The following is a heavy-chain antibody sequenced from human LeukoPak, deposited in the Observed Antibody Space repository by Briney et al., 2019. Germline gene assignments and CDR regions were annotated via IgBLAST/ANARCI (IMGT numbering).Heavy chain of an antibody. D-gene: IGHD1-26*01. CDR1: GYTFTSYG. V-gene: IGHV1-18*01. J-gene: IGHJ6*03. Sequence: ASVKVSCKASGYTFTSYGISWVRQAPGQGLEWMGWISAYNGNTNYAQKLQGRVTMTTDTSTSTAYMELRSLRSDDTAVYYCARGVRELLLVGRGIYSYCYYMDVWGKGTTVTVSS. CDR2: ISAYNGNT. CDR3: ARGVRELLLVGRGIYSYCYYMDV.